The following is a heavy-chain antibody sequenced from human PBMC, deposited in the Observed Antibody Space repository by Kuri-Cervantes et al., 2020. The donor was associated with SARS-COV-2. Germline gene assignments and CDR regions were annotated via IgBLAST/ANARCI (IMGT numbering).Heavy chain of an antibody. V-gene: IGHV5-51*01. CDR3: ARGSMVRGVILWFDP. D-gene: IGHD3-10*01. J-gene: IGHJ5*02. CDR2: IYPGDSDT. Sequence: KVSRKGSGYSFTSYWIGWVRQMPGKGLEGMGIIYPGDSDTRYSPSVQGQVTISADKSLSTAYLQWSSLKASDTAMYYCARGSMVRGVILWFDPWGQGTLVTVSS. CDR1: GYSFTSYW.